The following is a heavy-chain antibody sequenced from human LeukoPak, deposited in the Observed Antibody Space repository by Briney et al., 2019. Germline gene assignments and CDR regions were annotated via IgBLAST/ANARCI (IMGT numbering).Heavy chain of an antibody. D-gene: IGHD1-1*01. CDR1: GGSISSYY. Sequence: SETLSLTCTVSGGSISSYYWSWIRQPPGKGLEWIGHIYGSGSTNYNPSLKSRVTLSVDTSKNQFSLKLSSVTAADTAVYYCAREGTSGTHLNWFDPWGQGTLVTVS. CDR2: IYGSGST. J-gene: IGHJ5*02. CDR3: AREGTSGTHLNWFDP. V-gene: IGHV4-59*01.